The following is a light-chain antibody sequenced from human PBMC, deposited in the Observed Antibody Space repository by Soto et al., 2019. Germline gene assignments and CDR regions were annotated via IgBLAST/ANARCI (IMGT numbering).Light chain of an antibody. CDR3: QQRSYPLT. CDR1: QSVSSY. V-gene: IGKV3-11*01. Sequence: EIVLTQSPATLSLSPGERATLSCRASQSVSSYLAWYQQKPGQAPRLLIYDASNRATGIPARFSGSGSGTVSTLTSSRLDAEVASFYYRQQRSYPLTFGGGTKVEIK. CDR2: DAS. J-gene: IGKJ4*01.